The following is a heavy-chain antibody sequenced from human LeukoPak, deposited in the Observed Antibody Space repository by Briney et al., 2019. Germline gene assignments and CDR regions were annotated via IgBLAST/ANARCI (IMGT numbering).Heavy chain of an antibody. D-gene: IGHD6-13*01. J-gene: IGHJ4*02. Sequence: ASVKVSCKASGYTFTGYYMHWVRQAPGQGLEWMGWINPNSGGTNYAQKFQGRVTMTRDTSISTASMELSRLRSDDTAVYYRARGPAIPRSTGYGSSWNNFDYWGQGTLVTVSS. CDR3: ARGPAIPRSTGYGSSWNNFDY. CDR1: GYTFTGYY. V-gene: IGHV1-2*02. CDR2: INPNSGGT.